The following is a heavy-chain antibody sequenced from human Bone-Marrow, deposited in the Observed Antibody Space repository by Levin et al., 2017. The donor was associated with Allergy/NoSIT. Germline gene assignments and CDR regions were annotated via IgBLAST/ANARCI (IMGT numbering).Heavy chain of an antibody. J-gene: IGHJ4*02. D-gene: IGHD5-12*01. CDR1: GGSISSGDYY. CDR2: IYYSGST. CDR3: AREYIVAMISARLFDY. Sequence: SETLSLTCTVSGGSISSGDYYWSWIRQPPGKGLEWIGYIYYSGSTYYNPSLKSRVTISVDTSKNQFSLKLSSVTAADTAVYYCAREYIVAMISARLFDYWGQGTLVTVSS. V-gene: IGHV4-30-4*01.